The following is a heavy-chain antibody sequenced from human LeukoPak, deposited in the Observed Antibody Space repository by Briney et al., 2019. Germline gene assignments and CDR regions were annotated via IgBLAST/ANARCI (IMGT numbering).Heavy chain of an antibody. J-gene: IGHJ6*04. CDR1: GGSFSGYY. V-gene: IGHV4-34*01. CDR3: ARGWGDGSGSYSFGYYYGMDV. D-gene: IGHD3-10*01. Sequence: PSETLSLTCAVYGGSFSGYYWSWIRQPPGKGLEWVGEINHSGSTNYNPSLKSRVTISVDTSKNQFSLKLSYVTAADTAVYYCARGWGDGSGSYSFGYYYGMDVWGKGTTVTVSS. CDR2: INHSGST.